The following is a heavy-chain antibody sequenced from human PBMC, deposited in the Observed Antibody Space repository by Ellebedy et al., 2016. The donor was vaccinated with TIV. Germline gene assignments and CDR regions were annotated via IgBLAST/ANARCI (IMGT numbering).Heavy chain of an antibody. CDR2: ITDSGGNT. V-gene: IGHV3-23*01. J-gene: IGHJ4*02. D-gene: IGHD2-2*02. CDR3: AKDRNHCNSISCYTGLDY. Sequence: GESLKISCAASGLTFSSHAMSWVRQAPGKGLEWVSSITDSGGNTYYADSVKGRFTISRDNSKNTLYLQMNRLRAEDTAVYYCAKDRNHCNSISCYTGLDYWGQGTLVTVSS. CDR1: GLTFSSHA.